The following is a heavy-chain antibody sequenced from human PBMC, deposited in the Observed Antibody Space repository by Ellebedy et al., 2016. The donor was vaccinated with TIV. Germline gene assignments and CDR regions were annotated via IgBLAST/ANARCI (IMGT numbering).Heavy chain of an antibody. Sequence: PGGSLRLSCVASGFIFTSYDIHWVRQAPGKGLEWVAVISYDGSTIHYGDSVRGRFTISRDNAKNSLYLQMNSLRAEDTAVYYCAKSFTANWFDPWGQGTLVTVSS. CDR1: GFIFTSYD. CDR2: ISYDGSTI. J-gene: IGHJ5*02. CDR3: AKSFTANWFDP. V-gene: IGHV3-30*18.